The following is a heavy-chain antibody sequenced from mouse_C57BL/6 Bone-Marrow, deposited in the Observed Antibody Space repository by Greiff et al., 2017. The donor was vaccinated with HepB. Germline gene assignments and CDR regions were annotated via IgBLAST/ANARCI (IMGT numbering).Heavy chain of an antibody. D-gene: IGHD1-1*01. CDR2: IYPSDSEN. CDR3: ARSITTVVAGDYFDY. J-gene: IGHJ2*01. Sequence: VQLQQPGAELVRPGSSVKLSCKASGYTFTSYWMDWVKQRPGQGLEWIGNIYPSDSENHYNQKFKDKATLTVDKSSSTAYMQLSSLTSEDSAVYYCARSITTVVAGDYFDYWGQGTTLTVSS. V-gene: IGHV1-61*01. CDR1: GYTFTSYW.